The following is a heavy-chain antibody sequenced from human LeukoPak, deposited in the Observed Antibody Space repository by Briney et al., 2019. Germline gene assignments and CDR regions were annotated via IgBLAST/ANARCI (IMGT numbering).Heavy chain of an antibody. Sequence: GGSLRLSCAASGFTFSSYGMHWVRQAPGKGLEWVAVISHDGSNKYYADSVKGRFTISRDNSKNTLYLQMNSLRAEDTAVYYCAKDRYGSGCCYFDYWGQGTLVTVSS. CDR3: AKDRYGSGCCYFDY. CDR2: ISHDGSNK. J-gene: IGHJ4*02. CDR1: GFTFSSYG. V-gene: IGHV3-30*18. D-gene: IGHD6-19*01.